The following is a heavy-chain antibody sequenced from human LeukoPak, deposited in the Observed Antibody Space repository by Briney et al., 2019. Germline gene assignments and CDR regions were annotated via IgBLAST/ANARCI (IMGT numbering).Heavy chain of an antibody. Sequence: PGGSLRLSCAASGFTFSSYAMHWVRQAPGKGLEWVAVISYDGSNKYYADSVKGRFTISRDNAKNSLYLQMNSLRVEDTAVYYCARDRRGSGCFDYWGQGILVTVSS. D-gene: IGHD6-19*01. CDR1: GFTFSSYA. CDR2: ISYDGSNK. J-gene: IGHJ4*02. CDR3: ARDRRGSGCFDY. V-gene: IGHV3-30*04.